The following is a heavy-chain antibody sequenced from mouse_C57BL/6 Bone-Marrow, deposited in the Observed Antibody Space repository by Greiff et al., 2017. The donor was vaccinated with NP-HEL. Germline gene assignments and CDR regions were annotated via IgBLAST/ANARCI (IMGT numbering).Heavy chain of an antibody. CDR1: GYSFTGYY. Sequence: DVKLQESGPELVKPGASVKISCKASGYSFTGYYMNWVKQSPEKSLEWIGEINPSTGGTTYNQKFKAKATLTVDKSSSTAYMQLKSLTAEDSAVYYCARGWDYDGSWCAYWGQGTLVTVSA. CDR3: ARGWDYDGSWCAY. D-gene: IGHD2-4*01. V-gene: IGHV1-42*01. CDR2: INPSTGGT. J-gene: IGHJ3*01.